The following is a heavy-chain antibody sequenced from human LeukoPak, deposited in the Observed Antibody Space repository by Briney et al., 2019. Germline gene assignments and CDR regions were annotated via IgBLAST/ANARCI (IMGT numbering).Heavy chain of an antibody. Sequence: PSETLSLTCAVYGGSFSGYYWSWIRQPPGKGLEWIGEINHSGSTNYNPSLKSRVTISVDTSKNQFSLKLSSVTAADTAVYYCARVVLVKGFDPWGQGTLVTVSS. V-gene: IGHV4-34*01. CDR2: INHSGST. J-gene: IGHJ5*02. D-gene: IGHD2-21*01. CDR3: ARVVLVKGFDP. CDR1: GGSFSGYY.